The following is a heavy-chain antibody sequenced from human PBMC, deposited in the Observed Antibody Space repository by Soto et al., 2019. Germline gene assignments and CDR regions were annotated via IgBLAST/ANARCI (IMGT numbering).Heavy chain of an antibody. Sequence: SVKVSCKASGGTFSSYAISWARQAPGQGLEWMGGIIPIFGTANYAQKFQGRVTITADESTSTAYMELSSLRSEDTAVYYCARDRGDYGDYPYYYGMDVWGQGTTVTVSS. J-gene: IGHJ6*02. V-gene: IGHV1-69*13. CDR1: GGTFSSYA. CDR3: ARDRGDYGDYPYYYGMDV. CDR2: IIPIFGTA. D-gene: IGHD4-17*01.